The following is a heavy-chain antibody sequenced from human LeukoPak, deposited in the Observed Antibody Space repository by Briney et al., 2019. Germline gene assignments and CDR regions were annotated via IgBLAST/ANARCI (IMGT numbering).Heavy chain of an antibody. V-gene: IGHV3-30*02. CDR1: RFTFSRYW. D-gene: IGHD1-1*01. Sequence: GGSLRLACVGSRFTFSRYWMNWVRQAPGKGLEWVAFKGRFTISRDNSKNTLFLQMNSLRTDDTAMYYCAEDQQLEPFHYWGRGTLVTVSS. J-gene: IGHJ4*02. CDR3: AEDQQLEPFHY.